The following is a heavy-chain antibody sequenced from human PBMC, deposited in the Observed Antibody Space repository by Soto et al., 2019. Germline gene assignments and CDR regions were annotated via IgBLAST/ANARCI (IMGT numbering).Heavy chain of an antibody. CDR1: GGSISTYY. CDR3: ARRYGLSAFDI. Sequence: QVQLQESGPGLVKPSETLSLTCTVSGGSISTYYWSWIRQPPGKGLEWIGDIYYSGSTNYNPSLKSRVTISVDTSKNQFSLNLSAVTAADAAVYYCARRYGLSAFDIWGQGTTVTVFS. CDR2: IYYSGST. D-gene: IGHD3-10*01. V-gene: IGHV4-59*08. J-gene: IGHJ3*02.